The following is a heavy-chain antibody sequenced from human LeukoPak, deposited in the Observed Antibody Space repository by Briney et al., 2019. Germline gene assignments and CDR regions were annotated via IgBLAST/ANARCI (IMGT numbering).Heavy chain of an antibody. D-gene: IGHD6-13*01. V-gene: IGHV1-69*06. Sequence: ASVKVSCKASGYTFTGYYMHWVRQAPGQGLEWMGGIIPTFGTANYAQKFQGRVTITADKSTSTAYVELSSLRSEDTAVYYCAIQGGAAGEIDYWGQGTLVTVSS. J-gene: IGHJ4*02. CDR3: AIQGGAAGEIDY. CDR2: IIPTFGTA. CDR1: GYTFTGYY.